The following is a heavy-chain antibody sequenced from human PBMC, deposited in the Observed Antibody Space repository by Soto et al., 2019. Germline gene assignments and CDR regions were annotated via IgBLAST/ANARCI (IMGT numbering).Heavy chain of an antibody. J-gene: IGHJ4*02. CDR2: IIPIFGTA. D-gene: IGHD6-13*01. Sequence: SVKVSCKASGGTFSSYAISWVRQAPGQGLEWMGGIIPIFGTANYAQKFQGRVTITADKSTSTAYMELSSLRSEDTAVYYCLVRPGGSSWDGDFDYWGQGTLVTVSS. CDR1: GGTFSSYA. V-gene: IGHV1-69*06. CDR3: LVRPGGSSWDGDFDY.